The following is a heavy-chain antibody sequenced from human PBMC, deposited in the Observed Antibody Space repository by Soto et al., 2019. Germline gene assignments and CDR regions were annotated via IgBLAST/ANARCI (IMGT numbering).Heavy chain of an antibody. J-gene: IGHJ5*02. CDR1: GFTFSSYA. D-gene: IGHD3-9*01. V-gene: IGHV3-23*01. Sequence: GGSLRLSCAASGFTFSSYAMSWVRQAPGKGLEWVSAISGSGGSTYYADSVKGRFTISRDNSKNTLYLQMNSLRAEDTAVYYCAKDRFLAFLRYFDGEFDPWGQGTLVTVSS. CDR3: AKDRFLAFLRYFDGEFDP. CDR2: ISGSGGST.